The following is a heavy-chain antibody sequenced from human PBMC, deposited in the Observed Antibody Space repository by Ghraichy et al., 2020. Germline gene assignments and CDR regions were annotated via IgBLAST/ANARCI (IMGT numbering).Heavy chain of an antibody. CDR3: ARLTVAQDAFDV. J-gene: IGHJ3*01. D-gene: IGHD6-19*01. V-gene: IGHV2-5*01. Sequence: SGPTLVKPTQTLTLTCTFSGFSLTSSGVGMGWIRQPPGGALQWLALFYWNADIRYRPSLKNRLTITKDTSKSQVVLRMTNVDPVDTATYFCARLTVAQDAFDVWGQGTMVTVSS. CDR1: GFSLTSSGVG. CDR2: FYWNADI.